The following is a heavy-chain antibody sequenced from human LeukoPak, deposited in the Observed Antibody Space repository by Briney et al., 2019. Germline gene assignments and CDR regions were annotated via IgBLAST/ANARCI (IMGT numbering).Heavy chain of an antibody. Sequence: ASVKVSCKASGYTFTGYYMHWVRQAPGQGLEWMGWINPNSGGTSYAQEFQGRVTMTRDTSISTAYMELSRLRSDDTAVYYCARGYSSSRKVGYYSYYMDVWGKGTTVTVSS. CDR1: GYTFTGYY. D-gene: IGHD6-13*01. J-gene: IGHJ6*03. CDR2: INPNSGGT. CDR3: ARGYSSSRKVGYYSYYMDV. V-gene: IGHV1-2*02.